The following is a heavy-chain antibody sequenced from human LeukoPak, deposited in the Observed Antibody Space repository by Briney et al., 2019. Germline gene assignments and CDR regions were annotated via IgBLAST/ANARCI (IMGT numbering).Heavy chain of an antibody. Sequence: ASVKVSCKASAYTFTNYHLHWVRQAPGQGLEWMGIINPSGGSTSYAQKFQGRVTMTRDTSTSTVYMELSSLRSEDTAVYYCAREGSSGQLLWGQGSMVTVSS. CDR2: INPSGGST. CDR3: AREGSSGQLL. CDR1: AYTFTNYH. J-gene: IGHJ3*01. V-gene: IGHV1-46*01. D-gene: IGHD3-22*01.